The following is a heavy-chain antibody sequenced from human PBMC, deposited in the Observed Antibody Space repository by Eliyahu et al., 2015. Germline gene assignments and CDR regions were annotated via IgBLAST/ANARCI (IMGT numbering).Heavy chain of an antibody. Sequence: PGLVKPSXTLSLTXTVSGGSIXSXDXYXSWIRQPPGKGLEWIGYIYYSGSTYYNPSLKSRVTISVDTSKNQFSLKLSSVTAADTAVYYCARGWFGELLXHPYNWFDPWGQGTLVTVSS. CDR2: IYYSGST. D-gene: IGHD3-10*01. CDR1: GGSIXSXDXY. V-gene: IGHV4-30-4*01. CDR3: ARGWFGELLXHPYNWFDP. J-gene: IGHJ5*02.